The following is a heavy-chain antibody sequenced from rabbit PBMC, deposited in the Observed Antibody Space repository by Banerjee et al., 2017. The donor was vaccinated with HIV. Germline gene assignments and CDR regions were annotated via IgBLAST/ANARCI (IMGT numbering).Heavy chain of an antibody. CDR3: ARDLYAGDGDDDYGIFKL. V-gene: IGHV1S40*01. CDR2: IYGGSTHYI. Sequence: QSLEESGGDLVKPGASLTLTCTASGFSFSSYGISWVRQAPGKGLEWIACIYGGSTHYIYYATWAKGRFTISKTSSTTVTLQMTSLTAADTATYFCARDLYAGDGDDDYGIFKLWGQGTLVTVS. CDR1: GFSFSSYG. D-gene: IGHD4-2*01. J-gene: IGHJ4*01.